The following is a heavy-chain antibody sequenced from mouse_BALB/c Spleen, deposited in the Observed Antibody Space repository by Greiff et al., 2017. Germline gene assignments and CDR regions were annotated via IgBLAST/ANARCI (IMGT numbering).Heavy chain of an antibody. CDR1: GFTFSDYY. Sequence: EVKLVESGGGLVKPGGSLKLSCAASGFTFSDYYMYWVRQTPEKRLEWVATISDGGSYTYYPDSVKGRFTISRDNAKNNLYLQMSSLKSEDTAMYYCAREGLYYGTGDYWGQGTTLTVSS. D-gene: IGHD1-1*01. J-gene: IGHJ2*01. CDR3: AREGLYYGTGDY. CDR2: ISDGGSYT. V-gene: IGHV5-4*02.